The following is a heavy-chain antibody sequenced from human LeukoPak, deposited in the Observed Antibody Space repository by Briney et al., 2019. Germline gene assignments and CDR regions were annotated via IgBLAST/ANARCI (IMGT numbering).Heavy chain of an antibody. Sequence: ASVKVSCKASGGTFSSYAISWVRQAPGQGLEWMGGIIPIFGTANYAQKFQGRVTITADESTSTAYMELSSLRSEDTAVYYCARALYLKATDFDYWGQGTLVTVSS. CDR3: ARALYLKATDFDY. V-gene: IGHV1-69*01. CDR2: IIPIFGTA. J-gene: IGHJ4*02. D-gene: IGHD1-26*01. CDR1: GGTFSSYA.